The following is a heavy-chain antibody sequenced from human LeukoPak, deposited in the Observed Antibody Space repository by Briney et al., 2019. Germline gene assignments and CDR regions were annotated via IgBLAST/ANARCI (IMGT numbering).Heavy chain of an antibody. D-gene: IGHD4-11*01. J-gene: IGHJ3*02. V-gene: IGHV3-73*01. CDR3: TRVPVDLPTAHAFDI. CDR2: IRSKANSYAT. Sequence: GGSLKLSCAASGFTFSGSAIHWVRQASGKGLEWVGRIRSKANSYATAYAASVKGRFTISRDDSKNTAYLQMNSLKTEDTAVYYCTRVPVDLPTAHAFDIWGQGTMVTVSS. CDR1: GFTFSGSA.